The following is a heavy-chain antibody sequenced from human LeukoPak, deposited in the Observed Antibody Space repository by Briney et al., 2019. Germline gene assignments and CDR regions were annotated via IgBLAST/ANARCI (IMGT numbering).Heavy chain of an antibody. CDR3: ARIRDFGASYHYYYGMDV. Sequence: GGSLRLSCAASGFTFSSCSMNWVRQAPGKGLEWVSAISSDSSYIYYADSVRGRFTISRDNAKNSLYLQMNSLRAEDTAVYYCARIRDFGASYHYYYGMDVWGQGTTVTVSS. V-gene: IGHV3-21*01. J-gene: IGHJ6*02. CDR1: GFTFSSCS. CDR2: ISSDSSYI. D-gene: IGHD4-17*01.